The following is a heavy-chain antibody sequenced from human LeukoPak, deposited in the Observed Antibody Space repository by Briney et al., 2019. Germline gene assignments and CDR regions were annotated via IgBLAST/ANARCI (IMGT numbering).Heavy chain of an antibody. J-gene: IGHJ4*02. V-gene: IGHV4-4*02. CDR3: ARDYKYCSSTSCYTWGYFDY. Sequence: SGTLSLTCAVSGGSISSSNWWSWVRPPPGKGLEWIGEVYHSGSTNYNPSLKSRVTISVDTSKNQFSLKLSSVTAADTAVYYCARDYKYCSSTSCYTWGYFDYWGQGTLVTVSS. D-gene: IGHD2-2*02. CDR2: VYHSGST. CDR1: GGSISSSNW.